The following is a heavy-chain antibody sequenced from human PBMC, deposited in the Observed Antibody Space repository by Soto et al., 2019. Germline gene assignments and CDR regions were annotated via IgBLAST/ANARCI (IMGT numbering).Heavy chain of an antibody. J-gene: IGHJ5*02. D-gene: IGHD6-19*01. V-gene: IGHV3-23*01. CDR3: ARYSSGPNWFDP. CDR1: GFTFSSYA. Sequence: PGGSLRLSCAASGFTFSSYAMSWVRQAPGKGLEWVLAISGSGGSTYYADSVKGRFTISRDNSKNTLYLQMNSLRAEDTAVYYCARYSSGPNWFDPWGQGTLVTVSS. CDR2: ISGSGGST.